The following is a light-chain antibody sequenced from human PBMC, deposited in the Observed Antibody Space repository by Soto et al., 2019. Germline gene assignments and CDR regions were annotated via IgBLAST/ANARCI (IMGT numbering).Light chain of an antibody. J-gene: IGKJ3*01. Sequence: DIVMTQSPDSLAVSLGERATINCKSSLSLFSSYSNKHHLAWYQQKSGQPPKLLFSWASSRQAGLPERFNGRGSQTDFTLTITSLQAEDLAFCYCQQYFDVPFTFGPGTNVEIK. V-gene: IGKV4-1*01. CDR1: LSLFSSYSNKHH. CDR2: WAS. CDR3: QQYFDVPFT.